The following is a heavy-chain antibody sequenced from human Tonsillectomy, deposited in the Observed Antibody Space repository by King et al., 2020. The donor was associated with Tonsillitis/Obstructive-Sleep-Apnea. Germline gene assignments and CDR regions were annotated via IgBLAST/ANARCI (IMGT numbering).Heavy chain of an antibody. CDR3: AHRRPGIAGVTGFDY. J-gene: IGHJ4*02. CDR2: IYWDDDK. D-gene: IGHD6-13*01. CDR1: GFSLSTSGVG. Sequence: QVTLRESGPTLVKPTQTLTLTCTFSGFSLSTSGVGVGWIRQPPGKALEWLALIYWDDDKRYSPYLKSRLTITKDTSKNQVVLTMTNMDPVDTATYYCAHRRPGIAGVTGFDYWGQGTLVTVSS. V-gene: IGHV2-5*02.